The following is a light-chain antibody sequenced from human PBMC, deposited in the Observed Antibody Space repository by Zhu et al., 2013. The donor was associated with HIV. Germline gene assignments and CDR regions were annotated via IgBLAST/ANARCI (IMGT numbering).Light chain of an antibody. CDR3: QQRSNWPPL. Sequence: EIVLTQSPGTLSLSPGERATLSCRASQSVSSSYLAWYQQKPGQAPRLLIYGASSRATGIPDRFSGSGSGTDFTLTISSLEPEDFAVYYCQQRSNWPPLFGGGTKVEIE. J-gene: IGKJ4*01. V-gene: IGKV3D-20*02. CDR1: QSVSSSY. CDR2: GAS.